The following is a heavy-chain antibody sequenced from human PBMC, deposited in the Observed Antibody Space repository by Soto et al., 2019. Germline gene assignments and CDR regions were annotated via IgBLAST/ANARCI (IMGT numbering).Heavy chain of an antibody. J-gene: IGHJ6*02. CDR3: ARDPGYSSGWYYQNYYGRDV. Sequence: GSLRLSCAASGFTVSSNYMSWVRQAPGKGLEWVSVIYSGVSTYYADSVKGRFTISRDNSKNTLYLQMNSLRAEDTAVYYCARDPGYSSGWYYQNYYGRDVWGQGTTVIVS. CDR1: GFTVSSNY. V-gene: IGHV3-53*01. CDR2: IYSGVST. D-gene: IGHD6-19*01.